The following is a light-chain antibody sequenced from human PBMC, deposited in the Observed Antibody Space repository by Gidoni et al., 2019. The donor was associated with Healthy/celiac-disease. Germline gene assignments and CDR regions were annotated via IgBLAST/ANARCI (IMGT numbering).Light chain of an antibody. CDR2: DAS. V-gene: IGKV3-11*01. Sequence: ELVLTQSPATPSLSPGERATLSCRASQSVSSYLAWYQQKPGQAPRLLIYDASNRATGIPARFSGSGSGTDFTLTISSLEPEDFAVYYCQQRSNWPPVTFGGGTKVEIK. CDR1: QSVSSY. CDR3: QQRSNWPPVT. J-gene: IGKJ4*01.